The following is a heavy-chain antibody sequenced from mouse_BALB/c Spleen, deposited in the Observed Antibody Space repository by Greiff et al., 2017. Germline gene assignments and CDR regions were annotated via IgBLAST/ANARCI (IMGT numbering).Heavy chain of an antibody. CDR2: ISYSGST. J-gene: IGHJ3*01. V-gene: IGHV3-2*02. CDR1: GYSITSDYA. CDR3: ARSGRYDVVAY. Sequence: EVKLMESGPGLVKPSQSLSLTCTVTGYSITSDYAWNWIRQFPGNKLEWMGYISYSGSTSYNPSLKSRISITRDTSKNQFFLQLNSVTTEDTATYYCARSGRYDVVAYWGQGTLVTVSA. D-gene: IGHD2-14*01.